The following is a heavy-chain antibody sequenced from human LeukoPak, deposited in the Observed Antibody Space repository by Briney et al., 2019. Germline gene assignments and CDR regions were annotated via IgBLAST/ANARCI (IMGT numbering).Heavy chain of an antibody. D-gene: IGHD6-13*01. CDR2: ISYDGSNK. V-gene: IGHV3-30-3*01. CDR1: GFTFSSYA. Sequence: GGSLRLSCAASGFTFSSYAMHWVRQAPGKGLEWVAVISYDGSNKYYADSVKGRFTISRDNSKNTLYLQMNSLRAEDTAVYYCAREGAPSSWYSLGFDYWGQGTLVTVSS. CDR3: AREGAPSSWYSLGFDY. J-gene: IGHJ4*02.